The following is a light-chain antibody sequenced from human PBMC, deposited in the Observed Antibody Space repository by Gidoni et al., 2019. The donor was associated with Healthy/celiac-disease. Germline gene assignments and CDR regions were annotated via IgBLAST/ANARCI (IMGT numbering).Light chain of an antibody. CDR3: CSYAGSSTWV. J-gene: IGLJ3*02. CDR1: SSDVGSYNL. CDR2: EVS. V-gene: IGLV2-23*02. Sequence: QSALTQPASVSGSPGQSITISCTGTSSDVGSYNLVSWYQQHPGKAPKLMIYEVSKRPSGVSTRFSGSKSGNTASLTISGLQAEDEADYYCCSYAGSSTWVFGGGTKLT.